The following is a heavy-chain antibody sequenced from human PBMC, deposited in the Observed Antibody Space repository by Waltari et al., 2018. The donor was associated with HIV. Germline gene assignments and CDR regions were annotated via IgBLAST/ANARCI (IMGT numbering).Heavy chain of an antibody. CDR1: GFAFNAYP. CDR3: SKEHMTGWPNLAS. D-gene: IGHD3-9*01. Sequence: EVHLVESGGVEVQPGGSLRLSCAAYGFAFNAYPMPWVRQAPGKGLEWVSLISRDSTGAAYAGSVRGRFTISRDNSKNSLYLQMNSLRPEDTALYYCSKEHMTGWPNLASWGQGTLVIVSS. V-gene: IGHV3-43*01. J-gene: IGHJ4*02. CDR2: ISRDSTGA.